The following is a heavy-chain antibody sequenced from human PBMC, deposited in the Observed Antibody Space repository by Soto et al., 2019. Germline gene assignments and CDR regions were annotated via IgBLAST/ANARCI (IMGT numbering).Heavy chain of an antibody. D-gene: IGHD3-10*01. Sequence: QVQLQESGPGLVKPSQTLSLTCTVSGGSISSGDYYWSWIRQPPGKGLEWIGYIYYSGSTYYNPSLKSRVTIEVDTSKNQFSLKLSSVTAADTAVYYGARGDFRVGNAFDIWGQGTMVTVSS. CDR1: GGSISSGDYY. V-gene: IGHV4-30-4*01. J-gene: IGHJ3*02. CDR3: ARGDFRVGNAFDI. CDR2: IYYSGST.